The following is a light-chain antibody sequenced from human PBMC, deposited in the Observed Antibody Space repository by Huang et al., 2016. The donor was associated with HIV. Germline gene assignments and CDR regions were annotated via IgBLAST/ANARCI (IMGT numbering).Light chain of an antibody. V-gene: IGKV3-15*01. J-gene: IGKJ1*01. CDR1: QSLSSQ. CDR2: GVT. Sequence: EIVMTQSPAPLSVSPGKRVTLSCRASQSLSSQFAWYQQKRGQAPRLLIYGVTTRATDIPARFSGSGSGTDFTLTINSLQSEDCATYYCQQYNDWPLTFGQGTEVEIK. CDR3: QQYNDWPLT.